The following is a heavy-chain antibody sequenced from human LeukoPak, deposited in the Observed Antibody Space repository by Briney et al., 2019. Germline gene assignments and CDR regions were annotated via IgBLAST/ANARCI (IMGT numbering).Heavy chain of an antibody. J-gene: IGHJ3*02. CDR3: ASGEYCSSTSCSPRIDAFDI. D-gene: IGHD2-2*01. V-gene: IGHV1-46*01. Sequence: ASVKVSCKASGYTFTSYYMHWVRQASGQGLEWMGIINPSGGSTSYAQKFQGRVTMTRDTSTSTVYMELSSLRSEDTAVYYCASGEYCSSTSCSPRIDAFDIWGQGTMVTVSS. CDR2: INPSGGST. CDR1: GYTFTSYY.